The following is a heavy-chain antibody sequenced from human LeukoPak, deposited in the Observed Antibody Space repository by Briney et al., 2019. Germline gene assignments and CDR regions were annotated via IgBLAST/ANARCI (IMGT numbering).Heavy chain of an antibody. J-gene: IGHJ4*02. D-gene: IGHD6-13*01. CDR1: GGSISTYY. V-gene: IGHV4-59*01. CDR2: NYNRGTT. CDR3: AREKASAGPHFEH. Sequence: SETLSLTCFVSGGSISTYYWSWIRQPPGKGLEWIGYNYNRGTTAYNPSLKSRVTISVDRSKNQFSPSLTSVTAADTAFYYCAREKASAGPHFEHWGRGILVTVSS.